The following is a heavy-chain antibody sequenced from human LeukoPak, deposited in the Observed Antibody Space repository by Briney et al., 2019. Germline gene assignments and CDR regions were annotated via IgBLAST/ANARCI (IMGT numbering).Heavy chain of an antibody. CDR1: GGSVSSGSYY. Sequence: SETLSLTCTVSGGSVSSGSYYWSWIRQPPGKGLEWIGYINYSGSTNYNPSLKSRVTISVDTSKNQFSLKLSSVTAADTAVYYCARAQLGGTFDYWGQGTLVTVSS. CDR2: INYSGST. CDR3: ARAQLGGTFDY. D-gene: IGHD7-27*01. J-gene: IGHJ4*02. V-gene: IGHV4-61*01.